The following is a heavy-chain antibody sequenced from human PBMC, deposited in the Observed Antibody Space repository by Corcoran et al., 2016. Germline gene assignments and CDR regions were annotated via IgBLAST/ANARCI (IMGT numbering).Heavy chain of an antibody. CDR3: AKGGGGQWSGGAFNI. V-gene: IGHV3-30*18. D-gene: IGHD2-8*01. CDR1: GFTFITYG. CDR2: ISYDGSNK. J-gene: IGHJ3*02. Sequence: QVQLVESGGGVVQPGRSLRLSCAASGFTFITYGMHWVRQAPGKGLEWVTVISYDGSNKYYADSVKGRFTISRDNSKNTLYLQMNRRRVEDTAMYDCAKGGGGQWSGGAFNIWGQGTVVSVSS.